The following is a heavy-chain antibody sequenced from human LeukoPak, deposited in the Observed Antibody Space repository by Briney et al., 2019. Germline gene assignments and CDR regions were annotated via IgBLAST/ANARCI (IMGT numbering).Heavy chain of an antibody. CDR1: GGSFSSGGYS. Sequence: SETLSLTCAVSGGSFSSGGYSLSWIRKPPGKGLEWIVYVYHSGRTYYNPSLKSRVTISVDRSKNQFSLKLISVTAAATAVYYCASLTVTYASWGQGTLVTVSS. D-gene: IGHD4-17*01. CDR2: VYHSGRT. J-gene: IGHJ5*02. V-gene: IGHV4-30-2*01. CDR3: ASLTVTYAS.